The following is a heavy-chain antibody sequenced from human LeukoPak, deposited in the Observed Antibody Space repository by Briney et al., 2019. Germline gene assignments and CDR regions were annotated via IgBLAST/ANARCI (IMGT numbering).Heavy chain of an antibody. CDR2: INPNSGGT. CDR1: GYTFTGYY. V-gene: IGHV1-2*02. J-gene: IGHJ4*02. D-gene: IGHD2-15*01. CDR3: ARDWGGFGYCSGGSCYSSFDY. Sequence: ASVKVSCKASGYTFTGYYMHWVRQAPGQGLEWMGWINPNSGGTNYAQKLQGRVTMTTDTSTSTAYMELRGLRSDDTAVYYCARDWGGFGYCSGGSCYSSFDYWGQGTLVTVSS.